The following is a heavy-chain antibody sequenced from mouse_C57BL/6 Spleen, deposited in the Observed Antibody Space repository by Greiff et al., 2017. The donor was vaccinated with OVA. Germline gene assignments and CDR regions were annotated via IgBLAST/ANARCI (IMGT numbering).Heavy chain of an antibody. CDR2: IYPGSGNT. D-gene: IGHD2-1*01. V-gene: IGHV1-66*01. CDR1: GYSFTSYY. CDR3: ARVYYGNYEGVY. Sequence: VQLQESGPELVKPGASVKISCKASGYSFTSYYIHWVKQRPGQGLEWIGWIYPGSGNTKYNEKFKGKATLTADTSSSTAYMQLSRLTYEDSAVYYCARVYYGNYEGVYWGQGTTLTVSS. J-gene: IGHJ2*01.